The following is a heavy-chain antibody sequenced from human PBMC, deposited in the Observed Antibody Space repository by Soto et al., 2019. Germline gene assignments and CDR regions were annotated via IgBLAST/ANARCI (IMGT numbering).Heavy chain of an antibody. Sequence: GGSLRLSCAASGFTFSSYAMHWVRQAPGKGLEWVAVISYDGSNKYYADSVKGRFTISRDNSKNTLYLQTNSLRAEDTAVYYCARDARALVQFNWFDPWGQGTLVTVSS. V-gene: IGHV3-30-3*01. D-gene: IGHD6-6*01. CDR2: ISYDGSNK. CDR3: ARDARALVQFNWFDP. CDR1: GFTFSSYA. J-gene: IGHJ5*02.